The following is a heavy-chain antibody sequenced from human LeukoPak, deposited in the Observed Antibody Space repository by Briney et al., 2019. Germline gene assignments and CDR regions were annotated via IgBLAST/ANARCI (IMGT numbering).Heavy chain of an antibody. CDR3: ATYYCSTTSCYPYFFDY. J-gene: IGHJ4*02. V-gene: IGHV1-18*04. Sequence: ASVKVSCKASGYTFAAYYIHWVRQAPGQGLEWMGWVNPDNGNTKYAQKFQGRVTMTTDTSTSTAHMELRSLRSDDTAVSYCATYYCSTTSCYPYFFDYWGQGTLVTVSS. CDR2: VNPDNGNT. D-gene: IGHD2-2*01. CDR1: GYTFAAYY.